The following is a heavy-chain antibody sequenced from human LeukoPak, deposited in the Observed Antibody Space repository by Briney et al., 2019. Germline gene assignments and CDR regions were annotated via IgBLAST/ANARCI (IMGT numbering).Heavy chain of an antibody. Sequence: SETLSLTCSVSGGSISSGGYYWSWIRQHPGKGLEWIGYIYYSGSTYYNPSLKSRVTISVDTSKNQFSLKLSSVTAADTAVYYCARYLGLDGSGSYRYKFDYWSQGTLVTVSS. J-gene: IGHJ4*02. CDR2: IYYSGST. D-gene: IGHD3-10*01. CDR3: ARYLGLDGSGSYRYKFDY. CDR1: GGSISSGGYY. V-gene: IGHV4-31*03.